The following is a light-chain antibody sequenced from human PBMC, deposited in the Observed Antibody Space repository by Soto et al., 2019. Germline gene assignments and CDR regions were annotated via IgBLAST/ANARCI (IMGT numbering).Light chain of an antibody. CDR1: QSVSNSY. CDR2: GAS. CDR3: QHYDTSLI. V-gene: IGKV3-20*01. J-gene: IGKJ4*01. Sequence: EVVLTQSPGTLSLSPGERATLSCRASQSVSNSYLAWYQQKPGQAPRLLIYGASSRATGIPDRFSGSGSGTDFTLTISSLEPEDFAVYYCQHYDTSLIFGGGTKVDIK.